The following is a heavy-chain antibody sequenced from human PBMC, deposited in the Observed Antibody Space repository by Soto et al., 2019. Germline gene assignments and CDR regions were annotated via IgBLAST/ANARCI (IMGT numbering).Heavy chain of an antibody. CDR2: IYGTGTT. CDR3: AGFSSGTYLFGL. Sequence: LSLTCTVSDGSISSYYWSWIRQPPGKGLEWIGYIYGTGTTNYAPSLKNRVTMSLHTSKNQFSLTLSSVTAADTAMYYCAGFSSGTYLFGLWGPGTLVTVSS. D-gene: IGHD1-26*01. CDR1: DGSISSYY. V-gene: IGHV4-59*01. J-gene: IGHJ4*02.